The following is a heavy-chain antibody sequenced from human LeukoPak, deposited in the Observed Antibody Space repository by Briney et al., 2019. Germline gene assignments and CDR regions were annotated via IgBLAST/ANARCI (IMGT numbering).Heavy chain of an antibody. J-gene: IGHJ5*02. CDR1: GYTFTGYC. D-gene: IGHD2-2*01. CDR2: INPNSGGT. Sequence: ASVKVSCKASGYTFTGYCMHWVRQAPGQGLERMGWINPNSGGTNYAQKFQGRVTMTRDTSISTAYMELSRLRSDDTAVYYCARDIGSTSRLGDWFDPWGQGTLVTVSS. V-gene: IGHV1-2*02. CDR3: ARDIGSTSRLGDWFDP.